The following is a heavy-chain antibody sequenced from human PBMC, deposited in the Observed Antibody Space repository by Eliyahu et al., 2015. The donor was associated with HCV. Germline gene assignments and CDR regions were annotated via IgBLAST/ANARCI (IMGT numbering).Heavy chain of an antibody. V-gene: IGHV4-59*01. Sequence: QVQLQESGPGLVKPSETLSLTCXVSGASISTYYWSWIRXPPGKGLXWIGYIYYSGSTNYNPPLKSRVTISVDTSKNQLSLKLNSVTAADTAVYYCASGGGGIAVAGTGGWFDPWGQGTLVTVSS. CDR3: ASGGGGIAVAGTGGWFDP. CDR2: IYYSGST. D-gene: IGHD6-19*01. CDR1: GASISTYY. J-gene: IGHJ5*02.